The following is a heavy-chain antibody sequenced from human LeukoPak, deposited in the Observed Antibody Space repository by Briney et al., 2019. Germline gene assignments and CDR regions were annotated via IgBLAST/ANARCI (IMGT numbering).Heavy chain of an antibody. V-gene: IGHV4-61*01. D-gene: IGHD1-1*01. CDR2: ICYSGST. Sequence: SETLSLTCTVSGGSVSSGSYYWSWIRQPPGKGLEWIGYICYSGSTNYNPSLKSRVTISVDTSKNQFSLKLSSVTAADTAVYYCAREENGWNGSDDAFDIWGQGTMVTVSS. CDR3: AREENGWNGSDDAFDI. CDR1: GGSVSSGSYY. J-gene: IGHJ3*02.